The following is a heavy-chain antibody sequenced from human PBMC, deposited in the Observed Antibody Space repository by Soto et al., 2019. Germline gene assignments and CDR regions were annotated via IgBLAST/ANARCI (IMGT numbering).Heavy chain of an antibody. Sequence: QITLKESGPTLLKPTQTLTLTCTFSGFSLSSSAVGVNWIRQPPGKALEWLALIYWNDDKHYSPSLRSRLTITKDTSKSQVVLTMTNMDPVDTATYSCAHGSGWLSDYWGQGILVTVSS. CDR3: AHGSGWLSDY. D-gene: IGHD6-19*01. V-gene: IGHV2-5*01. CDR2: IYWNDDK. CDR1: GFSLSSSAVG. J-gene: IGHJ4*02.